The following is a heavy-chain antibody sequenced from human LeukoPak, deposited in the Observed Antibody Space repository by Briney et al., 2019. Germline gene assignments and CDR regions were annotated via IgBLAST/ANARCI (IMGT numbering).Heavy chain of an antibody. CDR1: GYTLTELS. CDR2: FNPEDGET. CDR3: ARGSVVVVAAGDY. V-gene: IGHV1-24*01. D-gene: IGHD2-15*01. Sequence: ASVKVSCKVSGYTLTELSMHWVRQAPGKGLEWMGGFNPEDGETIYAQKLQGRVTMTTDTSTSTAYMELRSLRSDDTAVYYCARGSVVVVAAGDYWGQGTLVTVSS. J-gene: IGHJ4*02.